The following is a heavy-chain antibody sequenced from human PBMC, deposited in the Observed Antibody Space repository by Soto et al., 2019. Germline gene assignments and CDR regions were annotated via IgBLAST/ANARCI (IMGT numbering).Heavy chain of an antibody. D-gene: IGHD3-3*01. CDR2: ISWEGGSI. J-gene: IGHJ4*02. CDR3: AKDHDEDFGYDLDYFNS. Sequence: GVSLTLSYAGSGFNFDDFAMHWVRQAPGKGLEWVSGISWEGGSIGYADSVKGRFIISRDNAKNSLFLQMNSLTAEDTALYYCAKDHDEDFGYDLDYFNSWGQGT. CDR1: GFNFDDFA. V-gene: IGHV3-9*01.